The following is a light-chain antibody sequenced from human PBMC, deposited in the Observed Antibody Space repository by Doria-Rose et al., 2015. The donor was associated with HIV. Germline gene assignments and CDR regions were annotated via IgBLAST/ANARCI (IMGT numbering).Light chain of an antibody. V-gene: IGKV1-5*03. Sequence: DIRVTQSPSTLSASVGDRVTITCRASQGISNWLAWYQQKPVQAPKLLIYKASTLQSGVPSRFRGSGSGTEFTLTINSLQPDDFATYYCQHFDKYFSWTFGHGTKVDIK. J-gene: IGKJ1*01. CDR1: QGISNW. CDR2: KAS. CDR3: QHFDKYFSWT.